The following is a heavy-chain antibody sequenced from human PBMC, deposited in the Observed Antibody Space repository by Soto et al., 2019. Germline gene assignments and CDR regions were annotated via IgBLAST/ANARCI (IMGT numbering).Heavy chain of an antibody. CDR1: GDSISSGGFF. CDR2: ISHSGTT. Sequence: SETLSLTCTVSGDSISSGGFFWSWIRQHPGKELEWIGYISHSGTTYYNPSLKSRLTISIDMSTNQFSLHLSSVTAADTALYYCAGLRDYYFHYWGQGTLVTVSS. J-gene: IGHJ4*02. V-gene: IGHV4-31*02. CDR3: AGLRDYYFHY.